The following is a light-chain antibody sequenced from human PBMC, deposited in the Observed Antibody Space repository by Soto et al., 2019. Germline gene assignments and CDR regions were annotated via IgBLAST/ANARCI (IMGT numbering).Light chain of an antibody. V-gene: IGLV4-69*01. CDR1: SGHSSYA. Sequence: HLVLTQSPSASASLGASVKLTCTLSSGHSSYAIAWHQLQPGKGPRYLMNINSDGSHTKGDGIPDRFSGSSSGAERYLTISSLQSEDEADYYCQTWATGIRVFGGGTKLTVL. CDR2: INSDGSH. J-gene: IGLJ3*02. CDR3: QTWATGIRV.